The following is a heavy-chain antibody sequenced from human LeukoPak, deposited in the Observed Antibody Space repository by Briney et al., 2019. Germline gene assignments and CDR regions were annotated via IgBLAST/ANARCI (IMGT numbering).Heavy chain of an antibody. CDR1: GFTFSSYG. CDR2: ISGSGGST. D-gene: IGHD3-22*01. Sequence: GSLRLSCAASGFTFSSYGMSWVRQAPGKGLEWVSAISGSGGSTYYADSVKGRFTISRDNSKNTLYLQMNSLRAEDTAVYYCAKDRLTYYYDSSAHFDYWGQGTPVTVSS. CDR3: AKDRLTYYYDSSAHFDY. J-gene: IGHJ4*02. V-gene: IGHV3-23*01.